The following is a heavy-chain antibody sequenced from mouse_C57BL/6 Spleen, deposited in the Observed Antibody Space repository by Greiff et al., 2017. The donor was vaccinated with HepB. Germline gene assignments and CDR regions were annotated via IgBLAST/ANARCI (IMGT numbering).Heavy chain of an antibody. J-gene: IGHJ4*01. V-gene: IGHV2-5*01. CDR1: GFSLTSYG. CDR3: AKMDDGYYYAMDY. CDR2: IWRGGST. D-gene: IGHD2-3*01. Sequence: VKLMESGPGLVQPSQSLSITCTVSGFSLTSYGVHWVRQSPGKGLEWLGVIWRGGSTDYNAAFMSRLSITKDNSKSQVFFKMNSLQADDTAIYYCAKMDDGYYYAMDYWGQGTAVTVSS.